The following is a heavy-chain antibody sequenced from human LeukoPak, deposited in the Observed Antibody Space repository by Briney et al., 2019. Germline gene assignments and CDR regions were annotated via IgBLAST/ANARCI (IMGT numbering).Heavy chain of an antibody. Sequence: SQTLSLTCTVSGGSISSGSYYWSWIRQPAGKGLEWIGRIYTSGSTNYNPSLKSRVTISVDTSKNQFSLKLSSVTAADTAVYYCARDRQGPDAFGIWGQGTMVTVSS. CDR2: IYTSGST. CDR1: GGSISSGSYY. CDR3: ARDRQGPDAFGI. J-gene: IGHJ3*02. V-gene: IGHV4-61*02.